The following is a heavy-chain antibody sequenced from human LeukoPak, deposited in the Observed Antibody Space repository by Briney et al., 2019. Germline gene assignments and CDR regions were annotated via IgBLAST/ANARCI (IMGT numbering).Heavy chain of an antibody. V-gene: IGHV4-59*12. CDR2: IYYSGST. J-gene: IGHJ4*02. CDR1: GGSISSYY. CDR3: ARGFMVRGVTTFDY. D-gene: IGHD3-10*01. Sequence: SETLSLTCTVSGGSISSYYWSWMRQPPGKGLEWIGYIYYSGSTYYNPSLKSRVTISVVTSKNQFSLKLSSVTAADTAVYYCARGFMVRGVTTFDYWGQGTLVTVSS.